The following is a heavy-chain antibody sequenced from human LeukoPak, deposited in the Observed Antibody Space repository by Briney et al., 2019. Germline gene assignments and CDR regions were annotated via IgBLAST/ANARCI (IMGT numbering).Heavy chain of an antibody. Sequence: GGSLRLSCAASGFTFSSYWMSWVRQAPGKGLEWVANIKQDGSEKYYVDSVKGRFIISRDNSKNTLYLQMNSLRAEDTAVYYCAKDGPTSSSCVFDPWGQGTLVTVSS. CDR3: AKDGPTSSSCVFDP. CDR2: IKQDGSEK. J-gene: IGHJ5*02. CDR1: GFTFSSYW. V-gene: IGHV3-7*03. D-gene: IGHD6-13*01.